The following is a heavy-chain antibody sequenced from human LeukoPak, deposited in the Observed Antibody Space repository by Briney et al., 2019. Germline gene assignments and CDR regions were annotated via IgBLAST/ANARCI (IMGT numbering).Heavy chain of an antibody. J-gene: IGHJ4*02. CDR1: GYTFTGYY. Sequence: ASVKVSCKASGYTFTGYYMHWVRQAPGQGLEWMGWINPNSGGTNYAQKFQGRVTMTRDTSISTAYMELSRLRSDHTAVYYCASHSSDWYEYYFDYWGQGTLVTVSS. CDR2: INPNSGGT. V-gene: IGHV1-2*02. D-gene: IGHD6-19*01. CDR3: ASHSSDWYEYYFDY.